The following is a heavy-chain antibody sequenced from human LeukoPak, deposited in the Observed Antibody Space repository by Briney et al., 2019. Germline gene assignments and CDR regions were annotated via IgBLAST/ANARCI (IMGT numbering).Heavy chain of an antibody. Sequence: SETLSLTCTVSGGSISSSSYYWGWVRQPPGKGLEWIGSIYYSGRTYYNPSLKSRVTISADTSKNQFSLKLSSVTAADTAVYYCASRPSYDFWTGYYRGYFDYWGQGTLVTVSS. CDR1: GGSISSSSYY. J-gene: IGHJ4*02. D-gene: IGHD3-3*01. V-gene: IGHV4-39*01. CDR2: IYYSGRT. CDR3: ASRPSYDFWTGYYRGYFDY.